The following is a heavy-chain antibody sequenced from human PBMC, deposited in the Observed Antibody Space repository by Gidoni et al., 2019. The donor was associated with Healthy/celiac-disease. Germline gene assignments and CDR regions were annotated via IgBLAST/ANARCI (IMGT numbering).Heavy chain of an antibody. CDR2: IYYSGST. J-gene: IGHJ3*02. CDR1: GGSISSYY. Sequence: QVQLQESGPGLVKPSETLSLTCTVSGGSISSYYWSWIRQPPGKGLEWIGYIYYSGSTNYNPSLKSRVTISVDTSKNQFSLKLSSVTAADTAVYYCARVTMIVVDGRDFDAFDIWGQGTMVTVSS. V-gene: IGHV4-59*01. CDR3: ARVTMIVVDGRDFDAFDI. D-gene: IGHD3-22*01.